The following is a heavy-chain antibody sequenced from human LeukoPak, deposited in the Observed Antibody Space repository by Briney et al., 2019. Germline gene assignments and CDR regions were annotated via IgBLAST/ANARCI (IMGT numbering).Heavy chain of an antibody. CDR1: GFTFSSYG. D-gene: IGHD3-10*02. V-gene: IGHV3-30*18. Sequence: GGSLRLSCAASGFTFSSYGMHWVRQAPGKGLEWVAVISYDGSNKYYADSVKGRFTISRDNSKNTLYLQMNSLRAEDTAVYYCAELGITMIGGVWGEGTTVTISS. CDR3: AELGITMIGGV. J-gene: IGHJ6*04. CDR2: ISYDGSNK.